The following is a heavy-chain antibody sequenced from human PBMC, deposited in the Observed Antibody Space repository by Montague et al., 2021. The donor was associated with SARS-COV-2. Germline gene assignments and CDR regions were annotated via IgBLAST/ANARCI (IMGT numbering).Heavy chain of an antibody. V-gene: IGHV4-59*08. Sequence: ETLSLTCTVSGGSISSFYWSWFRQPPGKGLEWIGYISDSGSTNYNPSLTSRVTMSVDPSKNQFSLKVNSVTAADTAVYYCARHYSATLPAVYWGQGTLVTVSS. CDR1: GGSISSFY. CDR2: ISDSGST. D-gene: IGHD2-15*01. CDR3: ARHYSATLPAVY. J-gene: IGHJ4*02.